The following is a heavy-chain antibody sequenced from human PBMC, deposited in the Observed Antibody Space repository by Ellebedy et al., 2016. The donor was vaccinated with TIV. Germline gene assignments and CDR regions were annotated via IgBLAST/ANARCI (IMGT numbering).Heavy chain of an antibody. J-gene: IGHJ2*01. CDR3: AREGIAAADPTYWYFDL. D-gene: IGHD6-13*01. Sequence: PGGSLRLSCAASGFTFSSYSMNWVRQAPGKGLEWVSSISSRSSYIYYADSVKGRFTISRYNAKNSLYLQMNSLRAEDTAVYYCAREGIAAADPTYWYFDLWGRGTLVTVSS. V-gene: IGHV3-21*01. CDR2: ISSRSSYI. CDR1: GFTFSSYS.